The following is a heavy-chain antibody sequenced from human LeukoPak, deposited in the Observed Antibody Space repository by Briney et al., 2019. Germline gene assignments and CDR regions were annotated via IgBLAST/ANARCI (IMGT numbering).Heavy chain of an antibody. V-gene: IGHV3-30-3*01. J-gene: IGHJ4*02. CDR1: GFTFSSYA. CDR2: ISYEGSNK. D-gene: IGHD3-10*01. CDR3: ARTNVFLWFGELFLDY. Sequence: GGSLRLSCAASGFTFSSYAMHWVRQAPGKGLEWVAFISYEGSNKYYADSVKGRFTISRDNSKNTLYLQMNSLRAEDPAVYYCARTNVFLWFGELFLDYWGQGTLVTVSS.